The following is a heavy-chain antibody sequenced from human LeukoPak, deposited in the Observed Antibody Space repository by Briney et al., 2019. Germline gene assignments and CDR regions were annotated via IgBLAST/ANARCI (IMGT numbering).Heavy chain of an antibody. J-gene: IGHJ2*01. Sequence: GGSLRLSCAASGFTFNSYWMTWVRQAPGKGLEWVASINQDGSQKYYEESLKGRFTISRDNAKNSHYLQMNSPRAEDTAVYYCARKGWYSDLWGRGTLVSVSS. CDR1: GFTFNSYW. CDR2: INQDGSQK. CDR3: ARKGWYSDL. V-gene: IGHV3-7*01.